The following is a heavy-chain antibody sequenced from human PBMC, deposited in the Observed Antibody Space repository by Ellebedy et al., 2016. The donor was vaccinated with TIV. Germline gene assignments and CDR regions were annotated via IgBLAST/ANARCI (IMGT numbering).Heavy chain of an antibody. CDR1: GVSISGSY. D-gene: IGHD5-18*01. V-gene: IGHV4-59*01. J-gene: IGHJ4*02. CDR3: AGTSTAIPEFDY. CDR2: IYYSGST. Sequence: MPSETLSLTCTVSGVSISGSYWSWIRQSPRKGLEWIGYIYYSGSTKYNPSLRGRVAISLDTSQDQFSLGLNSVTAADTGIYYCAGTSTAIPEFDYWGQGTVVTVSA.